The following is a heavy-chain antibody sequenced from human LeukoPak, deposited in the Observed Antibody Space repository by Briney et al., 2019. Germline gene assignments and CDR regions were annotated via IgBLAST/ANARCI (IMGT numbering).Heavy chain of an antibody. J-gene: IGHJ4*02. V-gene: IGHV4-61*05. Sequence: PSETLSLTCTVSGGSISSSSYYWGWIRQPPGKGLEWIGYIYYSGTTNYNPSLKSRVTISVDTSKNQFSLKLSSVTAADTAVYYCARSGASNSGWPFDYWGQGTLVTVSS. CDR1: GGSISSSSYY. D-gene: IGHD6-19*01. CDR2: IYYSGTT. CDR3: ARSGASNSGWPFDY.